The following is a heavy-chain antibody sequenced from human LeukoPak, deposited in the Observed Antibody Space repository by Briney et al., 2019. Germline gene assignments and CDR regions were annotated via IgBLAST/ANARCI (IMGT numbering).Heavy chain of an antibody. CDR2: ITWNGDST. V-gene: IGHV3-43*01. J-gene: IGHJ6*03. Sequence: SGGSLRLSCAASGFTFDDYNMHWVRQAPGKGLEWVSLITWNGDSTYCADSVEGRFTISRDNSKNSLYLQMNSLRTEDTALYYCAKDKWLRGYYYYYMDVWGKGTTVTVSS. D-gene: IGHD5-12*01. CDR1: GFTFDDYN. CDR3: AKDKWLRGYYYYYMDV.